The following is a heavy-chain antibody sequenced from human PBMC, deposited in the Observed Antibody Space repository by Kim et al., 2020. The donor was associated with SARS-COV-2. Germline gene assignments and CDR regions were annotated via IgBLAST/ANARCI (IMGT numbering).Heavy chain of an antibody. CDR3: ARGGRAYSAT. CDR1: GRSISNGGYY. CDR2: IYYSGRT. Sequence: SETLSLTCNVSGRSISNGGYYWTWIRQLPGKGLEWIGYIYYSGRTHYSPSLKSRVAISLDTSKNQFSLELTSVTAADTAVYFWARGGRAYSATWGRGTLVVVSS. V-gene: IGHV4-31*03. D-gene: IGHD5-18*01. J-gene: IGHJ4*02.